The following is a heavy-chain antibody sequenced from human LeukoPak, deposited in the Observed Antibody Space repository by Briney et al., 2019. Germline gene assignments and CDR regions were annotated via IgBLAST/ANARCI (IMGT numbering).Heavy chain of an antibody. CDR1: GYTFSTYG. Sequence: ASVKVSCKTIGYTFSTYGISWVRQATGQGLEWMGWISGYNGNTNYAQKLQGRVTMTTDTSTSTVYMELRSLRSDDTAVYYCARDYSGYDGFDYWGQGTLVTVSS. V-gene: IGHV1-18*01. J-gene: IGHJ4*02. CDR2: ISGYNGNT. D-gene: IGHD5-12*01. CDR3: ARDYSGYDGFDY.